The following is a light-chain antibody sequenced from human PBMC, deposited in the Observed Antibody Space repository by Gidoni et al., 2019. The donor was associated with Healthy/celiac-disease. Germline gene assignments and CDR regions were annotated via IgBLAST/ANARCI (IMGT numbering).Light chain of an antibody. CDR1: QSVRSY. J-gene: IGKJ4*01. CDR2: DAS. Sequence: EIVVSQPPATLSLSPGERATLSCRASQSVRSYLAWYQQKPGQAPRLLIYDASNRATGIPARFSGSGSETDFTLTMSSLEPEDFAVYYCRQRSNWLTFGGGTKVEIK. CDR3: RQRSNWLT. V-gene: IGKV3-11*01.